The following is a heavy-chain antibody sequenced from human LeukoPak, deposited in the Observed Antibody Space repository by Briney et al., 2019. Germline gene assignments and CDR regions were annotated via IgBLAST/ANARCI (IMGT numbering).Heavy chain of an antibody. V-gene: IGHV3-30-3*01. CDR1: GFTFSSYA. Sequence: GGSLRLSCAASGFTFSSYAMHWVRQAPGKGLEWVAVISYDGSNKYYADSVKGRFTISRDNSKNTLYLQMNSLRAEDTAVYYCAKASFDLWPTLDYWGQGTLVTVSS. D-gene: IGHD3-3*01. J-gene: IGHJ4*02. CDR2: ISYDGSNK. CDR3: AKASFDLWPTLDY.